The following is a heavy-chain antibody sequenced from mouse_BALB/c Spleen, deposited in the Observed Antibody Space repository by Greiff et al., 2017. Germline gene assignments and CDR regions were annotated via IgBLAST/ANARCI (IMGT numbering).Heavy chain of an antibody. J-gene: IGHJ3*01. CDR1: GFNIKDTY. D-gene: IGHD3-3*01. CDR3: ARLEGHGFAY. CDR2: IDPANGNT. Sequence: VQLKESGAELVKPGASVKLSCTASGFNIKDTYMHWVKQRPEQGLEWIGRIDPANGNTKYDPKFQGKATITADTSSNTAYLQLSSLTSEDTAVYYCARLEGHGFAYWGQGTLVTVSA. V-gene: IGHV14-3*02.